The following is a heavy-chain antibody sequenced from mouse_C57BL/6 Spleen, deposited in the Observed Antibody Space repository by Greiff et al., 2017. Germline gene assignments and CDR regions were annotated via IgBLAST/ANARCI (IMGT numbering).Heavy chain of an antibody. J-gene: IGHJ1*03. V-gene: IGHV10-1*01. D-gene: IGHD1-1*01. CDR3: VRVYYCGSSSLVVDG. Sequence: VQLKESGGGLVQPKGSLKLSCAASGFSFNTYAMNWVRQAPGQGLEWVARISSQSNNYETYYAVSVKASFTISRADSERLLYLQMNNVKAEDTAMYDCVRVYYCGSSSLVVDGWGKGATGTVAS. CDR1: GFSFNTYA. CDR2: ISSQSNNYET.